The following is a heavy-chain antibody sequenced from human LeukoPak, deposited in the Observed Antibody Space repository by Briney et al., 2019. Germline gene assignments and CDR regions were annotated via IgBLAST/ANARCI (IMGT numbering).Heavy chain of an antibody. V-gene: IGHV3-33*01. D-gene: IGHD5-18*01. Sequence: GGSLRLACAASGFTFSIYGMHWVRQAPGKGLEWVAVIWYDGSNKYYADSVKGRFTISRDNSKNTLYLQMNSLRAEDTAVYYCASASGYSYGYAYYGMDVWGQGTTVTVSS. J-gene: IGHJ6*02. CDR2: IWYDGSNK. CDR3: ASASGYSYGYAYYGMDV. CDR1: GFTFSIYG.